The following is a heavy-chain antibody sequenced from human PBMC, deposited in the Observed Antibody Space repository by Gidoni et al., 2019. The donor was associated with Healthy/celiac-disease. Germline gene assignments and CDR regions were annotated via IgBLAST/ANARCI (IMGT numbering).Heavy chain of an antibody. Sequence: EVQLVESGGGLVKPGGSLRLSCAASGFTFSSYSMNWVRQAPGKGLEWVSSISSSSSYIYYADSVKGRFTISRDNAKNSLYLQMNSLRAEDTAVYYCARSRGITMVRGVIPVDYWGQGTLVTVSS. CDR2: ISSSSSYI. CDR1: GFTFSSYS. D-gene: IGHD3-10*01. V-gene: IGHV3-21*01. J-gene: IGHJ4*02. CDR3: ARSRGITMVRGVIPVDY.